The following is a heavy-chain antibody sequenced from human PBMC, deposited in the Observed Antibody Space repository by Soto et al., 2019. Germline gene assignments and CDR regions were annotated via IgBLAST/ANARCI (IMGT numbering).Heavy chain of an antibody. V-gene: IGHV3-23*01. Sequence: EVQLLESGGGLVQPGGSLRLSCAASGFTFSSYARSWVRQAPGKGLEWVSAISGSGGSTYYADSVKGRFTISRDNSKNTLYLQMNSLSAEDTAVYYCAKGQGWEHEDGMDVWGQGTTVTVSS. J-gene: IGHJ6*02. CDR1: GFTFSSYA. CDR3: AKGQGWEHEDGMDV. D-gene: IGHD1-26*01. CDR2: ISGSGGST.